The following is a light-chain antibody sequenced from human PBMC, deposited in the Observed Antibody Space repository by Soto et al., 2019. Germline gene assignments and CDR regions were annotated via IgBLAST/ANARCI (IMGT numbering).Light chain of an antibody. CDR1: QSVSSY. V-gene: IGKV3-11*01. CDR2: DAS. J-gene: IGKJ1*01. Sequence: EIVLTQSPATLSLSPGARATLSCRASQSVSSYFAWYQQKPGQAPRLLIYDASNRATDIPARFSGSGSGTDFTLTISSLAPDDFAVYYCQQRGNWPVTFGQGTRVDIK. CDR3: QQRGNWPVT.